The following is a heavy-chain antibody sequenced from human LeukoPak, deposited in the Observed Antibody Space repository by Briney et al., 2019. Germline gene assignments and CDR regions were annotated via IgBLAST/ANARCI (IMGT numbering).Heavy chain of an antibody. CDR1: GFTFSSYV. D-gene: IGHD3-10*01. V-gene: IGHV3-23*01. CDR3: AKDQGTDDFGDPFFDY. CDR2: VSGSGGST. J-gene: IGHJ4*02. Sequence: GGSLRLSCAASGFTFSSYVMTWFRQAPGKGLEWVSAVSGSGGSTFYADSVKGRFTISRDNSKNTLYLQMNSLRAEDTAVYYCAKDQGTDDFGDPFFDYWGQGTLVTVSS.